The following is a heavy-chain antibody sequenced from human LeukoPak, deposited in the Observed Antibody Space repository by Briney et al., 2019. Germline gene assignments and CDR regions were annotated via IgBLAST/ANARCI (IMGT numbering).Heavy chain of an antibody. CDR1: GYILTQLS. Sequence: ASVKVSCKVSGYILTQLSMHWVRQAPGKGPEWMEGFDPERGETIYAQKFQGRVTMTEDTSADTAFMELSSLRSEDTAVYYCATVVASGQWLVDDAFDIWGQGTMVIVSS. CDR3: ATVVASGQWLVDDAFDI. CDR2: FDPERGET. V-gene: IGHV1-24*01. J-gene: IGHJ3*02. D-gene: IGHD6-19*01.